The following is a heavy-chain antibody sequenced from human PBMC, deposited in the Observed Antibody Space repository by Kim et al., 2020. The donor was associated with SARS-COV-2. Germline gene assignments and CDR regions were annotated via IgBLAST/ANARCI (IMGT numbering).Heavy chain of an antibody. CDR2: NT. CDR3: ARDHRAAPDY. D-gene: IGHD2-15*01. V-gene: IGHV1-18*01. J-gene: IGHJ4*02. Sequence: NTTYAQNLQGRVTMTTDTSTSTAYMGLRSLRSDDTAVYYCARDHRAAPDYWGQGTLVTVSS.